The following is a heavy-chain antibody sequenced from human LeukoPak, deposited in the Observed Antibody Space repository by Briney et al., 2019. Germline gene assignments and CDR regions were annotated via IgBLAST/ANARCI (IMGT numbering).Heavy chain of an antibody. D-gene: IGHD2-2*01. J-gene: IGHJ4*02. CDR2: VDPEDGET. CDR1: GYTFTDYY. V-gene: IGHV1-69-2*01. Sequence: ASVKISCKVSGYTFTDYYMHWVQQAPGKGLEWMVLVDPEDGETIYAEKFQGRVTITADTSTDTAYMELSSLRSEDTAVYYCATSRKHCSSTSCYVVDYWGQGTLVTVSS. CDR3: ATSRKHCSSTSCYVVDY.